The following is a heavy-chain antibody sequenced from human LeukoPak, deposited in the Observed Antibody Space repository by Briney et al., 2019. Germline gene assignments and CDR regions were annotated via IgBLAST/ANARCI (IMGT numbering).Heavy chain of an antibody. CDR3: ARLGYCSSTSCYVAFDY. J-gene: IGHJ4*02. CDR1: GGSFSGYY. V-gene: IGHV4-34*01. D-gene: IGHD2-2*01. Sequence: PSETLSLTCAVYGGSFSGYYWSWIRQPPGKGLEWIGEINHSGSTNYNPSLKSRVTISVDTSKNQFSLKLSSVTAADTAVYYCARLGYCSSTSCYVAFDYWGQGTLVTVSS. CDR2: INHSGST.